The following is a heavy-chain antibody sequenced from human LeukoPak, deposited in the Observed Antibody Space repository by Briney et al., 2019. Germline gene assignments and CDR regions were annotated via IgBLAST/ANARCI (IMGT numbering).Heavy chain of an antibody. V-gene: IGHV4-59*11. CDR2: ISHIGGT. CDR1: GDSSSSHY. CDR3: ARDLVTVTKGFDI. Sequence: SETLTLTCAVSGDSSSSHYWTWIRQSPGTGLEWIGYISHIGGTNYNPSLKSRVTISIDTSKNQFSLKLRSVTAADTAVYYCARDLVTVTKGFDIWGQGTMVSVSS. D-gene: IGHD4-17*01. J-gene: IGHJ3*02.